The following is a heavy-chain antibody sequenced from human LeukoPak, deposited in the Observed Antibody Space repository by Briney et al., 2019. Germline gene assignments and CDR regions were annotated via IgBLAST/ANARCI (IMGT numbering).Heavy chain of an antibody. J-gene: IGHJ4*02. Sequence: GGSLRLSCAASGFTFSSYAMSWVRQAPRKGLEWVSAISGSGGSTYYADSVKGRFTISRDNSKNTLYLQMNSLRAEDTAVYYCAKDLGLYYYDSSGSSWGQGTLVTVSS. CDR2: ISGSGGST. V-gene: IGHV3-23*01. CDR1: GFTFSSYA. D-gene: IGHD3-22*01. CDR3: AKDLGLYYYDSSGSS.